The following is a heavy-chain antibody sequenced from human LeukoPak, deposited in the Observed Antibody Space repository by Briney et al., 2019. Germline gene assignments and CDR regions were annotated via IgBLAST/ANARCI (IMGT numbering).Heavy chain of an antibody. V-gene: IGHV3-20*01. D-gene: IGHD2-2*01. J-gene: IGHJ6*02. Sequence: GGSLRLSCAASGLTFDDYGMSWVRQAPGKGLEWVSGINWNGGSTGYADSVKGRFTISRDNAKNSLYLQMNSLRAEDTALYHCARVVVVTYGMDVWGQGTTVTVSS. CDR2: INWNGGST. CDR3: ARVVVVTYGMDV. CDR1: GLTFDDYG.